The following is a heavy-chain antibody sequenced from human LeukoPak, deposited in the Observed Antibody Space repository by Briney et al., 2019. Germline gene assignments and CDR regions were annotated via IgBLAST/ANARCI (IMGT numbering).Heavy chain of an antibody. Sequence: GGSLRLSCAASGFTFSSYSMNWVRQAPGKGLEWVSSISSSSSYIYYADSVKGRFTISRDNAKNSLYLQMNSLRAEDTAVYYCARSLREGDIVVVTAIGSAIDYWGQGTLVTVSS. CDR1: GFTFSSYS. J-gene: IGHJ4*02. CDR2: ISSSSSYI. D-gene: IGHD2-21*02. V-gene: IGHV3-21*04. CDR3: ARSLREGDIVVVTAIGSAIDY.